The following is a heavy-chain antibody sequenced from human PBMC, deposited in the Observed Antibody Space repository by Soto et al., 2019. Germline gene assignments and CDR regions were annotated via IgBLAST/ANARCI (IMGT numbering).Heavy chain of an antibody. J-gene: IGHJ4*02. CDR3: VKGAWLDY. V-gene: IGHV3-23*01. CDR1: GFTFSTFD. Sequence: EVQLLESGGGLVQPGGSPILSCAASGFTFSTFDMTWVRQPPGKGLEWVSLIRGSSGSTYYADSVKGRFTISKDNSKNTLYLQMNSLRAEDTAVYFCVKGAWLDYWGQGNMVTVSS. CDR2: IRGSSGST.